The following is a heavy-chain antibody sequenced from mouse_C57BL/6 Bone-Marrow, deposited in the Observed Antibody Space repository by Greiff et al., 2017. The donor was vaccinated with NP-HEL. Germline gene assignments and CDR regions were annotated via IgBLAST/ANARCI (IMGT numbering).Heavy chain of an antibody. V-gene: IGHV1-66*01. D-gene: IGHD1-1*01. J-gene: IGHJ1*03. CDR3: ARGNSITTVVDWYFDV. CDR1: GYSFTSYY. CDR2: IYPGSGNT. Sequence: QVQLKQSGPELVKPGASVKISCKASGYSFTSYYIHWVKQRPGQGLEWIGWIYPGSGNTKYNEKFKGKATLTADTSSSTAYMQLSSLTSEDSAVYYGARGNSITTVVDWYFDVWGTGTTVTVSS.